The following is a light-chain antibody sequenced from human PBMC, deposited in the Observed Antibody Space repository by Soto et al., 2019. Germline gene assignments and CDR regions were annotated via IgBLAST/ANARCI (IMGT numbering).Light chain of an antibody. Sequence: QSALIQPASVSGSPGQSVTISCTGTSRDVGGSNYVSWYQHHPHRAPKLLIYEVSYRPSGVSSRFSGSKSGNTASLPISGLQAEDDADYYCSSYTSSNTLEVFGVGTKVTVL. CDR3: SSYTSSNTLEV. CDR2: EVS. V-gene: IGLV2-14*01. J-gene: IGLJ1*01. CDR1: SRDVGGSNY.